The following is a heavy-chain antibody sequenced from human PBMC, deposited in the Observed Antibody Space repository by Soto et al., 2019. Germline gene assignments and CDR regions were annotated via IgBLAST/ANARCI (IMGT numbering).Heavy chain of an antibody. CDR3: ARDSLREDYGDSRGPSPGAYNWFDP. CDR2: INAGNGNT. Sequence: QVQLVQSGAEVKKPGASVKVSCKASGYTFTSYAMHWVRQAPGQRLEWMGWINAGNGNTKYSQKFQGRVTITRDTSASTAYMELSSLRSEDTAVYYCARDSLREDYGDSRGPSPGAYNWFDPWGQGTLVTVSS. V-gene: IGHV1-3*01. D-gene: IGHD4-17*01. J-gene: IGHJ5*02. CDR1: GYTFTSYA.